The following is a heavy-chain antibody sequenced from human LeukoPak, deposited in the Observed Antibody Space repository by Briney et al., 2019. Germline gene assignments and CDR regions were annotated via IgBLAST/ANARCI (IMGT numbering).Heavy chain of an antibody. J-gene: IGHJ4*02. V-gene: IGHV3-7*01. CDR1: GFTISRYW. D-gene: IGHD3-10*01. CDR2: IKQDGSEK. Sequence: PGGSLRLSCGASGFTISRYWMTCVRQAPGKGLEWVANIKQDGSEKNYVDSVKGRFTISRDNAKNSLYLQMNTLSAEDTAVYFSARGYYGSETYYMSFFDYWGQGTLVTVSS. CDR3: ARGYYGSETYYMSFFDY.